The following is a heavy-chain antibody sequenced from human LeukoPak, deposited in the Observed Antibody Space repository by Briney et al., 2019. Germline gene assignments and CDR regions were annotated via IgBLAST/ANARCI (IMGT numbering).Heavy chain of an antibody. CDR3: MTDDRQYWWKSPHDY. CDR1: GFTFTRAW. Sequence: GGSLRLSCAASGFTFTRAWMTWVRQAPGKGLEWVGRIRSNADGGTTDYAAPVEGRFVISRDDSKNTLYLQMNSLKIEDTAVYYCMTDDRQYWWKSPHDYWGQGTLVTVSS. V-gene: IGHV3-15*01. J-gene: IGHJ4*02. CDR2: IRSNADGGTT. D-gene: IGHD2-15*01.